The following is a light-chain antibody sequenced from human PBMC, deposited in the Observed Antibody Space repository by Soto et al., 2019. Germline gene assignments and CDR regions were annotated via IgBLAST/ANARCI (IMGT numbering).Light chain of an antibody. CDR1: QSVSSY. J-gene: IGKJ3*01. CDR2: DAS. CDR3: QQRGSWPPFT. V-gene: IGKV3-11*01. Sequence: EIVLTQSPATLSLSPGERANLSCRASQSVSSYLAWYQQKPGQAPRLLIYDASNRATGIPARFSGSGSGTDFTLTISSLEPEDFAVYYCQQRGSWPPFTFGPGTKVDIK.